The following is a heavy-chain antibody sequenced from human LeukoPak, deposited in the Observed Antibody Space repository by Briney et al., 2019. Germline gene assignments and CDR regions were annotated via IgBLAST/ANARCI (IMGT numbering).Heavy chain of an antibody. V-gene: IGHV3-23*01. CDR2: ISGSGGST. CDR1: GFTFSSYA. D-gene: IGHD1-14*01. J-gene: IGHJ4*02. Sequence: GGSLSLSCAASGFTFSSYAMSWLLQAPGKGLEWVSAISGSGGSTYYADSVKGRFTISRDNSKNTLYLQMNSLRAEDTAVYCCANEPSISSSDYWGQGTLVTVSS. CDR3: ANEPSISSSDY.